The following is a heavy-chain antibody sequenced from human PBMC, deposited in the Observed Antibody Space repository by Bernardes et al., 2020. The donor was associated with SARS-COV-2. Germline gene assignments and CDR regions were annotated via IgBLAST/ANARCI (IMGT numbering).Heavy chain of an antibody. CDR1: GGTFSSYA. CDR2: IIPIFGTA. Sequence: SVKVSCKASGGTFSSYAISWVRQAPGQGLEWMGGIIPIFGTANYAQKFQGRVTITADESTSTAYMELSSLRSEDTAVYYCARNSWSSSGWWYAFDSWGQGTMVTVSS. J-gene: IGHJ3*02. V-gene: IGHV1-69*13. CDR3: ARNSWSSSGWWYAFDS. D-gene: IGHD6-19*01.